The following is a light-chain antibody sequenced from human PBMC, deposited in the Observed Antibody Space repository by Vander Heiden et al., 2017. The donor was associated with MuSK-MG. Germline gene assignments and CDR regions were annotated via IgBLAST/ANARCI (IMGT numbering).Light chain of an antibody. CDR3: QAYDTRVSGFVG. CDR2: END. J-gene: IGLJ2*01. CDR1: SPNIGAGLD. Sequence: QSVLTRPPSVSGAPGQPVTISCPGGSPNIGAGLDGQWSPKFPGTAHQTLICENDNRPAGGPGRFAGSKSGTSGSRAITGLQAGDEADYYCQAYDTRVSGFVGFGGGTRLAGL. V-gene: IGLV1-40*01.